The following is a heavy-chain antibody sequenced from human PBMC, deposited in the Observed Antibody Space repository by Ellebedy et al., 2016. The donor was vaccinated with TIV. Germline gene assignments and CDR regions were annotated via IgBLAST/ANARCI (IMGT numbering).Heavy chain of an antibody. CDR1: GGSISSYY. CDR3: ARDLGSSGYWGVDY. CDR2: IYYSGST. J-gene: IGHJ4*02. D-gene: IGHD3-22*01. V-gene: IGHV4-59*01. Sequence: MPSETLSLTCTVSGGSISSYYWSWIRQPPGKGLEWIGYIYYSGSTNYNPSLKSRVTISVDTSKNQFSLKLSSVTAADTAVYYCARDLGSSGYWGVDYWGQGTLVTVSS.